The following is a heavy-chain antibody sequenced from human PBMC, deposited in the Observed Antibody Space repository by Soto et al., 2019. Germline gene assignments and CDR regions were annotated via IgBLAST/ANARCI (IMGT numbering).Heavy chain of an antibody. J-gene: IGHJ3*02. CDR3: ARHMWRNKSVVYDAFDI. Sequence: PSETLSLTCTVSGDSIRTYYWSWIRQPPGKGLEWIAYIYNSGTTNYNPSLKSRVSISLDMSKNQFSLNLSSVTAADAAVYYCARHMWRNKSVVYDAFDIWGKGTMVTVSS. CDR2: IYNSGTT. CDR1: GDSIRTYY. V-gene: IGHV4-59*08. D-gene: IGHD2-21*01.